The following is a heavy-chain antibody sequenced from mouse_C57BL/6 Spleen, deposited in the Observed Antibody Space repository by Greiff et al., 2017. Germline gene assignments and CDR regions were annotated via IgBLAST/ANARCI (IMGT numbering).Heavy chain of an antibody. CDR1: GYTFTSYW. Sequence: VQLQQPGAELVRPGSSVKLSCKASGYTFTSYWMHWVKQRPIQGLEWIGNIDPSDSDTHYNQKFKDKATLTVDKSSSTAYMQLSSLTSEDSAVYYCARHGSSPRAMYYWGQGTSVTVSS. CDR2: IDPSDSDT. CDR3: ARHGSSPRAMYY. J-gene: IGHJ4*01. D-gene: IGHD1-1*01. V-gene: IGHV1-52*01.